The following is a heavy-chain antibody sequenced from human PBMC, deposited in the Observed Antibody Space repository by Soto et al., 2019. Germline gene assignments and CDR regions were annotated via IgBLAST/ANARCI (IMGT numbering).Heavy chain of an antibody. D-gene: IGHD2-15*01. J-gene: IGHJ4*02. CDR1: GFAFWGDW. Sequence: GGSLSLSCVASGFAFWGDWISWVRQAPGKGLEWVANIKQDGSKAQYLESVRGRFTISRDNSKSSVYLQMNSLRAEDTALYYCARDFYGGFSYGPGDSWGQGTLVTVYS. CDR3: ARDFYGGFSYGPGDS. V-gene: IGHV3-7*01. CDR2: IKQDGSKA.